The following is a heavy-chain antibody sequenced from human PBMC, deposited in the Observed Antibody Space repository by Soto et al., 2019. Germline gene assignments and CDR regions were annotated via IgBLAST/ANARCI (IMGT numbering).Heavy chain of an antibody. CDR3: ARQNYYSGMDV. J-gene: IGHJ6*02. Sequence: SVNVSCKASGYTFTSYFITWVRQAPGQGLEWMGWISACNCNTNYAQMLQERVTMTTDTSTATAYREMTSLRSDDTAVYYCARQNYYSGMDVWGQGTTVTVSS. V-gene: IGHV1-18*01. CDR1: GYTFTSYF. CDR2: ISACNCNT.